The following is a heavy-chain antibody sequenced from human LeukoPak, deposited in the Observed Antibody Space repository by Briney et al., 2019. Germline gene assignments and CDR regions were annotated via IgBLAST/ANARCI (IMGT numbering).Heavy chain of an antibody. J-gene: IGHJ4*02. D-gene: IGHD3-3*01. CDR1: GYTFTSYG. Sequence: ASVKVSCKASGYTFTSYGISWVRRAPGQGLEWMGWISAYNGNTNYAQKLQGRVTMTTDTSTSTAYMELRSLRSDDTAVYYCARDWSTRRYFDYWGQGTLVTASS. CDR2: ISAYNGNT. CDR3: ARDWSTRRYFDY. V-gene: IGHV1-18*01.